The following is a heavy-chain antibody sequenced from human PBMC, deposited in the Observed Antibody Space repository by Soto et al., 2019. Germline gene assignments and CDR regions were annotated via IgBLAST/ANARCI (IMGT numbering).Heavy chain of an antibody. Sequence: GGSLRLSCAASGFTFSSYAMSWVRQAPGKGLEWVSAISGSGGSTYYADSVKGRFTISRDNSKNTLYLQMNSLRAEDTAVYYCARDRVVVTAICDYWGQGTLVTVSS. CDR3: ARDRVVVTAICDY. CDR1: GFTFSSYA. V-gene: IGHV3-23*01. J-gene: IGHJ4*02. CDR2: ISGSGGST. D-gene: IGHD2-21*02.